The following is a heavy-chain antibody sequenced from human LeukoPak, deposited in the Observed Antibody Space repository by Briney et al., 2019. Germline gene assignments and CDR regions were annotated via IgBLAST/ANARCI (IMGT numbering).Heavy chain of an antibody. CDR1: GFTFSTFG. CDR3: AREYYYGSGSYYNGY. CDR2: IKQDGSEK. V-gene: IGHV3-7*04. Sequence: GGSLRLSCAASGFTFSTFGMYWVRQAPGKGLEWVANIKQDGSEKYYVDSVKGRFTISRDNAKNSLYLQMNSLRAEDTAVYYCAREYYYGSGSYYNGYWGQGTLVTVSS. D-gene: IGHD3-10*01. J-gene: IGHJ4*02.